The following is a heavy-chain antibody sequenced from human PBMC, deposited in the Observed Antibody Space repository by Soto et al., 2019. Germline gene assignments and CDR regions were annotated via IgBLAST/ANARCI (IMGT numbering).Heavy chain of an antibody. CDR2: INAGNGNT. CDR3: ARDRAPYYYYYGMDV. Sequence: GASVKVSCKASGYTFTSYAMHWVRQAPGQRLEWMGWINAGNGNTKYSQKFQGRVTITRDTSASTAYMELSSLRSEDTAVYYCARDRAPYYYYYGMDVWGQGTAVTVSS. CDR1: GYTFTSYA. V-gene: IGHV1-3*01. J-gene: IGHJ6*02.